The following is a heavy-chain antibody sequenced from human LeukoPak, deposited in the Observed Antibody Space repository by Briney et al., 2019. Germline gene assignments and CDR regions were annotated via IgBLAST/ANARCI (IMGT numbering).Heavy chain of an antibody. V-gene: IGHV4-34*01. CDR2: INHSGST. CDR1: GGSFSGYY. D-gene: IGHD3-3*01. CDR3: ARKVKSDFWSGYLGNWFDP. J-gene: IGHJ5*02. Sequence: PSETLSLTCAVYGGSFSGYYWSWIRQPLGKGLEWIGEINHSGSTNYNPSLKSRVTISVDTSKNQFSLKLSSVTAADTAVYYCARKVKSDFWSGYLGNWFDPWGQGTLVTVSS.